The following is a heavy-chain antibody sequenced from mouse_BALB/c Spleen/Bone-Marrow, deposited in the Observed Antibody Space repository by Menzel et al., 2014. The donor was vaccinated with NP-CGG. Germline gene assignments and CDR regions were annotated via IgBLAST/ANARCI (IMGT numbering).Heavy chain of an antibody. V-gene: IGHV1-82*01. CDR2: IYPGDGNT. CDR1: GYVFSSSW. J-gene: IGHJ1*01. Sequence: QVQLQQPGPELVKPGASVKISCRASGYVFSSSWMNWVKQRPGQGLEWIGRIYPGDGNTNYNGKFKGKATLTADTSSSTAYMQISSLTSVYSAVYFCARRRTFITSVVDYFDVWGAGTTVTVSS. CDR3: ARRRTFITSVVDYFDV. D-gene: IGHD1-1*02.